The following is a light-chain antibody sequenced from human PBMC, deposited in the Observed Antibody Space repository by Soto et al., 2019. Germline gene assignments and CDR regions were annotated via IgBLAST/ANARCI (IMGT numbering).Light chain of an antibody. CDR2: GAS. CDR3: QQLNSYPRA. V-gene: IGKV3-15*01. J-gene: IGKJ1*01. CDR1: QTISND. Sequence: EVVMTQSPATVSVSPGEGVTLSCRASQTISNDLAWYQQTPGQAPRLLIYGASTLQSGVPSRFSGSGSGTEFTLTISSLQPEDFATYYCQQLNSYPRAFGQGTKVDIK.